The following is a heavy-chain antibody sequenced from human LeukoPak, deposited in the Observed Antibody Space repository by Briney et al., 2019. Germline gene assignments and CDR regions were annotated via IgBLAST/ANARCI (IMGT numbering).Heavy chain of an antibody. CDR2: INPNSGGT. CDR3: ARRRFTTTTMVRGVPFDY. J-gene: IGHJ4*02. CDR1: GYTFTGYY. V-gene: IGHV1-2*02. D-gene: IGHD3-10*01. Sequence: GASVTVSCKASGYTFTGYYMHWVRQALGQGLEWMGWINPNSGGTNYAQKFQGRVTMTRDTSISTAYMELSRLRSDDTAVYYCARRRFTTTTMVRGVPFDYWGQGTLVTVSS.